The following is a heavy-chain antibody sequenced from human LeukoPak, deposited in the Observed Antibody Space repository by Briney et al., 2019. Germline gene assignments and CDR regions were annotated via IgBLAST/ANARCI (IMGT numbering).Heavy chain of an antibody. CDR3: ARSYCSSTSCRGFHPRGWFDP. Sequence: SETLSLTCTVSGGSISSYYWSWIRQPAGKGLEWIGRIYTSGSTNYNPSLKSRVTMSVDTSKNLFSLKLSSVTAADTAVYYCARSYCSSTSCRGFHPRGWFDPWGQGTLVTVSS. D-gene: IGHD2-2*01. CDR1: GGSISSYY. V-gene: IGHV4-4*07. J-gene: IGHJ5*02. CDR2: IYTSGST.